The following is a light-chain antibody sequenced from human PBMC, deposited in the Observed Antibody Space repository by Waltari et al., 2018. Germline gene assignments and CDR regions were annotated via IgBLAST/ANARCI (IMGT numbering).Light chain of an antibody. Sequence: EIVLTQSPVTLSLSPGERATLSCRASQSLSNSLAWFQQKPGQAPRLLIYGAFNRVAGIPARFSGSGSGTDFTLTISSLEPEDFAVYYCQHRSNWPQITFGQGTRLEIK. V-gene: IGKV3-11*01. J-gene: IGKJ5*01. CDR1: QSLSNS. CDR3: QHRSNWPQIT. CDR2: GAF.